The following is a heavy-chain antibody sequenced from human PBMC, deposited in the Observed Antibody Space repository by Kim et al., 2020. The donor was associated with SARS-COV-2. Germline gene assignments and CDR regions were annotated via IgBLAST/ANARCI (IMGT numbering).Heavy chain of an antibody. CDR1: GGSISSGGYY. V-gene: IGHV4-31*03. Sequence: SETLSLTCTVSGGSISSGGYYWSWIRQHPGKGLEWIGYIYYSGSTYYNPSLKSRVTISVDTSKNQFSLKLSSVTAADTAVYYCARAGTIFGVVIAHFDYLRQGTLVTVSS. D-gene: IGHD3-3*01. CDR3: ARAGTIFGVVIAHFDY. J-gene: IGHJ4*02. CDR2: IYYSGST.